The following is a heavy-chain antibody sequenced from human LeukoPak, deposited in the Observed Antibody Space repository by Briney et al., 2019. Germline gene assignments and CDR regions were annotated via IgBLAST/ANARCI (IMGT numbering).Heavy chain of an antibody. Sequence: KPGGSLRLSCAASGFTFSSYSMNWVRQAPGKGLEWVSSISSSSSYIYYADSVKGRFTISRDNAKNSLYLQMNSLRAEDTAVYYCARGGYCSSTSCRRGAFDIWGQGTMVTVSS. CDR2: ISSSSSYI. CDR3: ARGGYCSSTSCRRGAFDI. CDR1: GFTFSSYS. J-gene: IGHJ3*02. D-gene: IGHD2-2*01. V-gene: IGHV3-21*01.